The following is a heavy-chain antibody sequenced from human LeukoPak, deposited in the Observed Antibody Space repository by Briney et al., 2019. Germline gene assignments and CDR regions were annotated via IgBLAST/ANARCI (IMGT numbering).Heavy chain of an antibody. CDR3: MATIVY. V-gene: IGHV3-23*01. J-gene: IGHJ4*02. CDR2: ISDYGRTT. CDR1: GFTFTDYA. D-gene: IGHD5-24*01. Sequence: GGSLRLSCAASGFTFTDYAIYWVRQAPGRGLEWVSGISDYGRTTYYADSVKGRFTISRDNSKNTLYLQMNSLRAEDTAVYYCMATIVYWGQGTLVTVSS.